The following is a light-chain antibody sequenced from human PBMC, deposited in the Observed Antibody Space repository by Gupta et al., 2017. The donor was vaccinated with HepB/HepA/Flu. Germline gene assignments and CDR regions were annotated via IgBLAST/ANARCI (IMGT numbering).Light chain of an antibody. V-gene: IGLV2-23*02. Sequence: QSALTQPASVSGSPGQSITISCAGSSSDVGAYYLVSWYQQHPGKAPKLLIYEVAKRPSGVSYRISGSKSGNTASLTISGRQAEDEADYYCYSDAGSSSYVFGTGTKVTVL. CDR3: YSDAGSSSYV. CDR1: SSDVGAYYL. J-gene: IGLJ1*01. CDR2: EVA.